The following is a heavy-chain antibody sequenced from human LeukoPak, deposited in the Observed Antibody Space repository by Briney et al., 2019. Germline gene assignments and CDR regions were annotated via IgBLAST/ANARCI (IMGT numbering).Heavy chain of an antibody. CDR1: GGSISTYY. Sequence: KPSETLSLTCTVSGGSISTYYWSWIRQPPGKGLEWIGYIYYSGSTNYNPSLKSRVTISLDTSKNQFSLKLNSVTAADTAMYYCARSFSPNYYDLLDCWGQGTLVTVSS. D-gene: IGHD3-22*01. CDR2: IYYSGST. V-gene: IGHV4-59*01. CDR3: ARSFSPNYYDLLDC. J-gene: IGHJ4*02.